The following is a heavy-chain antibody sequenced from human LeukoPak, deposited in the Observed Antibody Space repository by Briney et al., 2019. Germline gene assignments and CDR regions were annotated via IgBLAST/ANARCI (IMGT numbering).Heavy chain of an antibody. CDR2: ISWNSGSI. J-gene: IGHJ4*02. D-gene: IGHD3-22*01. Sequence: GGSLRLSCAASGFTFDDYAMHWVRQAPGKGLEWVSGISWNSGSIGYADSVKGRFTISRDNAKNSLYLQMNSLRAEDTALHYCAKDIHDDSSGYPYFDYWGQGTLVTVSS. CDR3: AKDIHDDSSGYPYFDY. CDR1: GFTFDDYA. V-gene: IGHV3-9*01.